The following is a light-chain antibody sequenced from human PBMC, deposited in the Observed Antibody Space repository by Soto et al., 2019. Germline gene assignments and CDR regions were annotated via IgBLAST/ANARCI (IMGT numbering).Light chain of an antibody. CDR2: GAS. CDR1: QSVSSN. CDR3: QQSNNWPRT. J-gene: IGKJ1*01. V-gene: IGKV3-15*01. Sequence: IVLTLYPRPLSFSPGEKAPLSFRASQSVSSNLAWYQQKLGQAPRLLIYGASTRATGISAKFSGSGSGTEFTLTISSLQSEDFAIYYCQQSNNWPRTFGQGTKV.